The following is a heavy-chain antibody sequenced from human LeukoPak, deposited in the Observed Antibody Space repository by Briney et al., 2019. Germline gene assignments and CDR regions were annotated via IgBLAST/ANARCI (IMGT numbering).Heavy chain of an antibody. CDR1: GGSISSGGYY. CDR2: IYYSGST. D-gene: IGHD4-17*01. V-gene: IGHV4-31*03. Sequence: PSQTLSLTYTVSGGSISSGGYYWSWIRQHPGKGLEWIVYIYYSGSTYYNPSLKSRVTISVDTSKNQFSLKLSSVTAADTAVYYCAKMTTVTAALDAFDIWGQGTMVTVSS. J-gene: IGHJ3*02. CDR3: AKMTTVTAALDAFDI.